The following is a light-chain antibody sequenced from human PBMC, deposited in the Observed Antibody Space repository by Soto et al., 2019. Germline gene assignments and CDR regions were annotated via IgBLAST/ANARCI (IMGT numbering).Light chain of an antibody. V-gene: IGKV3-20*01. Sequence: EISLTQSPGALSLSPGERATLSCTVSQSRSKELLAWYQPKPGQAPRLLMYQTSSRASGVPDRFSGSGAGTDFTLTSSGVALEDSALYSCQQYGGSPGYTFGQGNKL. CDR3: QQYGGSPGYT. CDR2: QTS. J-gene: IGKJ2*01. CDR1: QSRSKEL.